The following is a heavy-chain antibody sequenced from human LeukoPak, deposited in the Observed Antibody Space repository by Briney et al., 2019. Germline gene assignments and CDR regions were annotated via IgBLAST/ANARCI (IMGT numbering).Heavy chain of an antibody. CDR3: ATEYGSSWSYWYFDL. Sequence: SETLSLTCTVSGGSIYSGSYYWSWIRQPAGKGLEWIGRIYSSGSTKYNPSLKGRVTMSVDTSKNQFSLNLTSATAADTAVYYCATEYGSSWSYWYFDLWGRGTLVTVSS. D-gene: IGHD6-13*01. CDR1: GGSIYSGSYY. V-gene: IGHV4-61*02. CDR2: IYSSGST. J-gene: IGHJ2*01.